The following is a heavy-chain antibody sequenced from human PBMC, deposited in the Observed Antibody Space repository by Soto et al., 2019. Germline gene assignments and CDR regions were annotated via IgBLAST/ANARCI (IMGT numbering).Heavy chain of an antibody. J-gene: IGHJ4*02. Sequence: EVQLVESGGGLVQPGGSLRLSCAASGFTFDDYAMHWVRQAPGKGLEWVSGLSWNSVAIGYADSVKGRFTISRDNAKNSLYLQMNSLRVEDTALYYCAKGPYDSTGYYNFDFWGQGILVTVSS. D-gene: IGHD3-22*01. CDR1: GFTFDDYA. CDR3: AKGPYDSTGYYNFDF. CDR2: LSWNSVAI. V-gene: IGHV3-9*01.